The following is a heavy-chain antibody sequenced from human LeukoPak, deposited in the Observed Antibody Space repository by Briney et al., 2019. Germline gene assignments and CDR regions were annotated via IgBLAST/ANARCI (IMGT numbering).Heavy chain of an antibody. J-gene: IGHJ4*02. Sequence: SETLSLTCTVSGGSISSSNYYWVWIRQPPGKGLEWMGSIHYSGSTYNNPSLKSRVTMSVDTSKSQFSLKVSSVTAADTAVYYCARLLHDSRGYYYFDYWGQGTVVIVSS. CDR2: IHYSGST. CDR1: GGSISSSNYY. CDR3: ARLLHDSRGYYYFDY. V-gene: IGHV4-39*01. D-gene: IGHD3-22*01.